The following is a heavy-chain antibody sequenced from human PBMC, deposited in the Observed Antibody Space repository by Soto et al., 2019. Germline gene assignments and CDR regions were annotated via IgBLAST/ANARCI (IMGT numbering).Heavy chain of an antibody. D-gene: IGHD3-10*01. J-gene: IGHJ4*02. Sequence: QVQLVQSGAEVKKPGSSVKVSCKASGGTFSSYAFNWVRQAPGQGLEWMGRIISLFGTTNYGQKFQGRVTITAAESTSTAYMELSSLRSEDTAEYYCATVTSLYFDNWGQGTLVTVSS. CDR1: GGTFSSYA. CDR3: ATVTSLYFDN. CDR2: IISLFGTT. V-gene: IGHV1-69*18.